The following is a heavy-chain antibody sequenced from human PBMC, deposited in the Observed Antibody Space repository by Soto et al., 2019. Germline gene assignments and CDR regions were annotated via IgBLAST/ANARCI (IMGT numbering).Heavy chain of an antibody. D-gene: IGHD3-3*01. V-gene: IGHV3-15*01. Sequence: GGSLRLSCAASGFTFSNAWMSWVRQAPGKGLEWVGRIKSKTDGGTTDYAAPVKGRFTISRDDSKNTLYLQMNSLKTGDTAVYYCTTDVKTYYDFWSGYYYDAFDIWGQGTMVTVSS. J-gene: IGHJ3*02. CDR3: TTDVKTYYDFWSGYYYDAFDI. CDR2: IKSKTDGGTT. CDR1: GFTFSNAW.